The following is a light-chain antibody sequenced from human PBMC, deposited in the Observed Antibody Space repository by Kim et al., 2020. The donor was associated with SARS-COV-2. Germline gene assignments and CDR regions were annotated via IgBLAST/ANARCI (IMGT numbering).Light chain of an antibody. V-gene: IGKV4-1*01. CDR1: QSVIYTSNNKNY. CDR3: QQYNSPSFI. J-gene: IGKJ3*01. Sequence: DIVMTQSPDSLAVSLGERATINCKSSQSVIYTSNNKNYLAWYQQKPGQPPKLLIYWASTRESGVPDRFSGSGSGTDFTLTISSLQAEDVAVYYCQQYNSPSFIFGPGTKVDIK. CDR2: WAS.